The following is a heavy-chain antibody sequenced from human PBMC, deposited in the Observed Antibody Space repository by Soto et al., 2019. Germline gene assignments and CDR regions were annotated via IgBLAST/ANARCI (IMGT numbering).Heavy chain of an antibody. CDR3: ARGKYCSSTSCYFRARNWFDP. CDR1: GGSFSGYY. V-gene: IGHV4-34*01. D-gene: IGHD2-2*01. Sequence: LSLTCAVYGGSFSGYYWSWIRQPPGKGLEWIGEINHSGSTNYNPSLKSRVTISVDTSKNQFSLKLSSVTAADTAVYYCARGKYCSSTSCYFRARNWFDPWGQGTLVTVSS. J-gene: IGHJ5*02. CDR2: INHSGST.